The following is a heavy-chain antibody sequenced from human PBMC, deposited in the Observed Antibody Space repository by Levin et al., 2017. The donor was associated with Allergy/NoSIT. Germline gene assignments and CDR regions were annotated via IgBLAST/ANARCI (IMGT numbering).Heavy chain of an antibody. CDR2: ISGSGGST. V-gene: IGHV3-23*01. Sequence: PGGSLRLSCAASGFTFSSYAMTWVRQAPGKGLEWVSAISGSGGSTYYADSVKGRFTISRDNSKNTLYLQMNSLRAEDTAVYYCAKGGAWETAMAHDYWGQGTLVTVSS. CDR3: AKGGAWETAMAHDY. D-gene: IGHD5-18*01. J-gene: IGHJ4*02. CDR1: GFTFSSYA.